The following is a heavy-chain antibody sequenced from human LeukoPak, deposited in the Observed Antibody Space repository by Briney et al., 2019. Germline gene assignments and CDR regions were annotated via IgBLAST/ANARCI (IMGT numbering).Heavy chain of an antibody. J-gene: IGHJ6*03. V-gene: IGHV3-11*04. D-gene: IGHD1-1*01. Sequence: GGSLRLSCAASGFTFSDYYMSWVRQAPGKGLEWVSYISSSGSTIYYADSVKGRFTISRDNAKNSLYLQMNSLRAEDTAVYYCAREVTGYYYYYYMDVWGKGTTVTVS. CDR3: AREVTGYYYYYYMDV. CDR1: GFTFSDYY. CDR2: ISSSGSTI.